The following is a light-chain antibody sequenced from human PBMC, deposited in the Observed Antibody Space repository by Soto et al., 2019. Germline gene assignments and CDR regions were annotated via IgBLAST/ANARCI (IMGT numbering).Light chain of an antibody. CDR2: GAS. Sequence: PGERATLSCWASETVATNLACYQQKPGQAPRLLISGASTRAAGISDRFRGSGSGTEFTLTISSLQPEDFATYYCQQSYSTLWTFGQGTKVDIK. V-gene: IGKV3-15*01. CDR3: QQSYSTLWT. J-gene: IGKJ1*01. CDR1: ETVATN.